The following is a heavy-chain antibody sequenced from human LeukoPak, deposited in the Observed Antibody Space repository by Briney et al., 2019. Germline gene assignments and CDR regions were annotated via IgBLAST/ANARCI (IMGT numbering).Heavy chain of an antibody. Sequence: GESLKISCKGLGYDFSTYWNAWVRQRPGKGLEWMGIIYPGGSVTRYDPSFQGQVTISADRSTSTAYLQWSSLRASDTAMYYCARASRDGYNQNFDHWGQGTLVTVSS. J-gene: IGHJ4*02. CDR3: ARASRDGYNQNFDH. CDR1: GYDFSTYW. D-gene: IGHD5-24*01. V-gene: IGHV5-51*03. CDR2: IYPGGSVT.